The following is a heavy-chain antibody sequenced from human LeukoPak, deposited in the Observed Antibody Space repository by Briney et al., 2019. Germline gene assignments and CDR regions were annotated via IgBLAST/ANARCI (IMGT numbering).Heavy chain of an antibody. CDR3: ASGLSGSYSDAFDI. CDR2: IIPIFGTA. Sequence: ASVKVSCKASGDTFSSYAISWVRQAPGQGLEWMGGIIPIFGTANYAQKFQGRVTITTDESTSTAYMELSSLRSEDTAVYYCASGLSGSYSDAFDIWGQGTMVTVSS. V-gene: IGHV1-69*05. D-gene: IGHD1-26*01. J-gene: IGHJ3*02. CDR1: GDTFSSYA.